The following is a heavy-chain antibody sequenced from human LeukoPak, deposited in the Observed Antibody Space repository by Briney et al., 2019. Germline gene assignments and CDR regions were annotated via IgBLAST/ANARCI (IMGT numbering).Heavy chain of an antibody. D-gene: IGHD2-2*01. CDR1: GGTFSSYA. V-gene: IGHV1-69*13. CDR2: IIPIFGTA. CDR3: ARDDCGSTSCYRSLDY. J-gene: IGHJ4*02. Sequence: GASVKVSCKASGGTFSSYAISWVRQAPGQGLEWMGGIIPIFGTANYAQKFQGRVTITADESTSTAYMELSSLRSEDTAVYYCARDDCGSTSCYRSLDYWGQGTLVTVSS.